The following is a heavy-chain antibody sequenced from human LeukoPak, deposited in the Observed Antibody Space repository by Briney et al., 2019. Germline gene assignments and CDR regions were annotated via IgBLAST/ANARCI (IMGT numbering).Heavy chain of an antibody. CDR3: ARHGGIVVVPAAPGMYGMDV. CDR2: IYPGDSHT. Sequence: GESLKFSCKASGYSFTSYWIGWVRQIPGKGLEWMGIIYPGDSHTRYSPSFQGQVTISADKFISAAYLQWSSLKASDTAMYYCARHGGIVVVPAAPGMYGMDVWGQGTTVTVSS. V-gene: IGHV5-51*01. J-gene: IGHJ6*02. D-gene: IGHD2-2*01. CDR1: GYSFTSYW.